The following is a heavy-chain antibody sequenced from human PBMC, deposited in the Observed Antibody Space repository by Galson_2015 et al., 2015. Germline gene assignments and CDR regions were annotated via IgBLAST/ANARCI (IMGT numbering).Heavy chain of an antibody. J-gene: IGHJ4*02. V-gene: IGHV3-15*01. Sequence: SLRLSCAASGFTFSNDWMSWVRQAPGKGLEWVGRIKSKADGGTTDYAAPVKGRFTISRDDSKNTLYLQLNSLKTEDTAVYYCTRGLAGPGDCWGQGTLVTVSS. CDR3: TRGLAGPGDC. CDR1: GFTFSNDW. D-gene: IGHD6-19*01. CDR2: IKSKADGGTT.